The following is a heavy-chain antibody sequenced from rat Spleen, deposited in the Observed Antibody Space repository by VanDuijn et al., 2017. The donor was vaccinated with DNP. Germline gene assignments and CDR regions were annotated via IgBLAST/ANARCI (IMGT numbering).Heavy chain of an antibody. CDR2: ITGSGGNT. V-gene: IGHV5-58*01. Sequence: EVQLVETGGGLVQPGRSLKLSCVASGFTFSSYWMAWIRQVPGKGLEWVTSITGSGGNTYYPDSVKGRFTISRDNAKNTLYLQMNRLRSEDTATYYCARGNNNYPYWSFDFWGPGTMVTVSS. J-gene: IGHJ1*01. D-gene: IGHD1-10*01. CDR1: GFTFSSYW. CDR3: ARGNNNYPYWSFDF.